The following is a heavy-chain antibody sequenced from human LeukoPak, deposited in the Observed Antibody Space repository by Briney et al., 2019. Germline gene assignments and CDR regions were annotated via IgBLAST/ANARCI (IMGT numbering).Heavy chain of an antibody. J-gene: IGHJ3*02. D-gene: IGHD3-22*01. CDR1: GFTFTSSA. CDR3: AADWSYDSSGSDAFDI. V-gene: IGHV1-58*02. CDR2: IVVGSGNT. Sequence: SVKVSCKASGFTFTSSAMQWVRQARGQRLEWIGWIVVGSGNTNYAQKFQERVTITRDMSTSTAYMELSSLRSEDTAVYYCAADWSYDSSGSDAFDIWGQGTMVTVSS.